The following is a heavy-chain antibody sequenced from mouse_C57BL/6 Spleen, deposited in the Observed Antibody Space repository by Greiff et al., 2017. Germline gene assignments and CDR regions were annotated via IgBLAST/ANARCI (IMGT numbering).Heavy chain of an antibody. J-gene: IGHJ3*01. V-gene: IGHV1-53*01. CDR2: INPSNGGT. CDR3: ARECYYGRGTFAY. D-gene: IGHD1-1*01. Sequence: QVQLQQPGTELVKPGASVKLSCKASGYTFTSYWMHWVKQRPGQGLEWIGNINPSNGGTNYNEKFKSKATLTVDNSSSTAYMQLSSLTSEDSAVYYCARECYYGRGTFAYWGQGTLVTVSA. CDR1: GYTFTSYW.